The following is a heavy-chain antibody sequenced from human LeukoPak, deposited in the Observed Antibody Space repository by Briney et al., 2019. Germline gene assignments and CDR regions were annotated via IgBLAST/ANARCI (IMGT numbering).Heavy chain of an antibody. Sequence: GASVTVSCVASGYSFTSYYITWVRQAPGQGLEWMGWISGYNFKTSYAQKFQGRVTMTTDTSTGTACMELKSLGSDDTAVYYCARCLSTSWPPPLGYWGQGTLVTVSS. CDR2: ISGYNFKT. CDR1: GYSFTSYY. J-gene: IGHJ4*02. D-gene: IGHD6-13*01. V-gene: IGHV1-18*01. CDR3: ARCLSTSWPPPLGY.